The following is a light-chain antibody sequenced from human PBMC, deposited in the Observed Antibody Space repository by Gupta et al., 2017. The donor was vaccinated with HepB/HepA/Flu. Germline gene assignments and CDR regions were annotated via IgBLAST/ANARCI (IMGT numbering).Light chain of an antibody. V-gene: IGKV1-33*01. J-gene: IGKJ4*01. CDR1: QDISNY. CDR2: DAS. Sequence: DIQMTQSPSSLSASVGDRVTITCQASQDISNYLNWYQQKPGKAPKLLIYDASNLETGVPSRFSGSGSGTDFTFTISSLQPEDIATYYCQQYGNRLIFGGGTKVEIK. CDR3: QQYGNRLI.